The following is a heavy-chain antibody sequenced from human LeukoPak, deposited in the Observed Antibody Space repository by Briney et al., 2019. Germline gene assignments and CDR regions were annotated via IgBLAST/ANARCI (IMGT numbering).Heavy chain of an antibody. CDR2: IWYDGSNK. CDR3: ARADYQLLSPSYNWFDP. J-gene: IGHJ5*02. V-gene: IGHV3-33*01. Sequence: GGSLRLSCAASGYTFSSYGMHWVRQAPGKGLEWVAVIWYDGSNKYYADSVKGRFTISRDNSKNTLYLQMNSLRAEDTAVYYCARADYQLLSPSYNWFDPWGQGTPVTVSS. D-gene: IGHD2-2*01. CDR1: GYTFSSYG.